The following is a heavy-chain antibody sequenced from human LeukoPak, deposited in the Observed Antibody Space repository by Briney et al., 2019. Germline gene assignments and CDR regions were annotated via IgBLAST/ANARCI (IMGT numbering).Heavy chain of an antibody. CDR2: INWNGGGT. J-gene: IGHJ6*02. CDR1: GYSFKDYG. Sequence: GGSLRLSCAATGYSFKDYGMHWVRQPPGKGLEWVSAINWNGGGTDYADSVKGRFTIFRDNAKNSLYLQLSSMRPADTALYYCAKHLTATNTYIFFGLDVWGQGTSVTVSS. V-gene: IGHV3-9*01. D-gene: IGHD1-26*01. CDR3: AKHLTATNTYIFFGLDV.